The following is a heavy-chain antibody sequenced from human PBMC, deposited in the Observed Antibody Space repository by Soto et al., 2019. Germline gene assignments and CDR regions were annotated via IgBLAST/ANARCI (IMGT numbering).Heavy chain of an antibody. CDR2: KKEDGSEK. V-gene: IGHV3-7*01. Sequence: EVHLVESGGGLVQPGGSLRLSCAASGFTFNTYWMSWVRQAPGKGLEWVANKKEDGSEKYYVDSVKGRFTISRDNAHNSLYLQMNSLRAEDTAVYYCARGYSAEDYWGQGTLVTVSS. J-gene: IGHJ4*02. D-gene: IGHD5-12*01. CDR1: GFTFNTYW. CDR3: ARGYSAEDY.